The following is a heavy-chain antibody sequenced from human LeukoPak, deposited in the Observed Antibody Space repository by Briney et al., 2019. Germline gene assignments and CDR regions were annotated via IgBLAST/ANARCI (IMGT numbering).Heavy chain of an antibody. CDR1: GGSISSSSYY. J-gene: IGHJ4*02. V-gene: IGHV4-39*07. CDR2: IYYSGST. D-gene: IGHD5-24*01. Sequence: SETLSLTCTVSGGSISSSSYYLCWIRQPPGKVLEGIGSIYYSGSTYYNPSLKSRVTISVDTSKNQFSLKLSSVTAADTAVYYCAKSGYNRFDYWGQGTLVTVSS. CDR3: AKSGYNRFDY.